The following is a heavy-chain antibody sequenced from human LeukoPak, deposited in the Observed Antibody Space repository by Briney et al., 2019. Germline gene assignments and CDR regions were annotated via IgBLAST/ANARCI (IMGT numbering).Heavy chain of an antibody. Sequence: GGSLRLSCAASGFTFSSYWMHWVRQAPGKGLEWVAVISYDGSDKYYGDSVKGRFTISRDNSKNTVFLQMSSLRAEDTAVYYCAKSFDPYYFDYWGQGTLVTVSS. CDR2: ISYDGSDK. CDR1: GFTFSSYW. V-gene: IGHV3-30*18. CDR3: AKSFDPYYFDY. J-gene: IGHJ4*02. D-gene: IGHD1-26*01.